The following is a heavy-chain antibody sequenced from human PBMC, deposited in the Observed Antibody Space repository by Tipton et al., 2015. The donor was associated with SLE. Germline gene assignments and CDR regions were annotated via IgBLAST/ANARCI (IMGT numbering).Heavy chain of an antibody. D-gene: IGHD5-24*01. CDR1: GGSISTYY. Sequence: TLSLTCTVSGGSISTYYWSWIRQPPGKGLEWIGYIYYSGNTNYNPSLKSRVTISVDTSKNQFSLKLSSVTAADTAVYYCARQGAEMATPGVWGQGTTVTVSS. CDR2: IYYSGNT. V-gene: IGHV4-59*08. J-gene: IGHJ6*02. CDR3: ARQGAEMATPGV.